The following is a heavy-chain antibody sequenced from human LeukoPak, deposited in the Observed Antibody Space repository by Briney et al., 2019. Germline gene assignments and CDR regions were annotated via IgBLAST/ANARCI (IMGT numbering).Heavy chain of an antibody. V-gene: IGHV3-33*01. D-gene: IGHD2-2*01. CDR2: IQYDGSIE. CDR3: ARESCGSPSCFDY. J-gene: IGHJ4*02. Sequence: PWGSLRLSCTASGFTFSSYGMHWVRQAPGRGLEWVAAIQYDGSIEYYADSVKGRFTISRDQSKNTLFLQVNSLRAEDTAVYYCARESCGSPSCFDYWGQGTLVTVSS. CDR1: GFTFSSYG.